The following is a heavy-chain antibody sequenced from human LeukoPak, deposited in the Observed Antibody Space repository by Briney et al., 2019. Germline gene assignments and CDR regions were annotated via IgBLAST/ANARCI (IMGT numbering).Heavy chain of an antibody. V-gene: IGHV1-2*02. J-gene: IGHJ4*02. D-gene: IGHD4-17*01. CDR2: INPNSGGT. CDR3: ARDRTGYGDLPDFDY. Sequence: ASVKVSCKASGYTFTGYYMHWVRQAPGQGLEWMGWINPNSGGTNYAQKFQGRVTMTRDTSISTAYMELSRLRSDDTAVYYCARDRTGYGDLPDFDYWGQGTLVTVSS. CDR1: GYTFTGYY.